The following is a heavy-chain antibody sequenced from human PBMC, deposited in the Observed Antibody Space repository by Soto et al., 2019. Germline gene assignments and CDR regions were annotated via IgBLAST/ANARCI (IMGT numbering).Heavy chain of an antibody. CDR3: ARTPPITIFGVVQGWFDP. Sequence: EVQLVQSGAEVKKPGESLKISCKGSGYSFTSYWIGWVRQMPGKGLEWMGIIYPGDSDTRYSPSFQGQVTISADKSISTAYLQWSSLKASDTAMYYCARTPPITIFGVVQGWFDPWGQGTLVTVSS. CDR1: GYSFTSYW. CDR2: IYPGDSDT. D-gene: IGHD3-3*01. J-gene: IGHJ5*02. V-gene: IGHV5-51*03.